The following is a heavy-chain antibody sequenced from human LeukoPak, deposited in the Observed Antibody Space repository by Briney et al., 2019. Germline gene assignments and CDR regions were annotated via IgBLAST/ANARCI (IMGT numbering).Heavy chain of an antibody. Sequence: GGSLRLSCAASGFTFSSYEMNWVRQAPGKGLEWVSYISSSGSTIYYADSVKGRFTISRDNAKNSLCLQMNSLRAEDTAVYYCATFNRGGSRIPYFDYWGQGTLVTVSS. J-gene: IGHJ4*02. D-gene: IGHD1-26*01. CDR1: GFTFSSYE. CDR3: ATFNRGGSRIPYFDY. CDR2: ISSSGSTI. V-gene: IGHV3-48*03.